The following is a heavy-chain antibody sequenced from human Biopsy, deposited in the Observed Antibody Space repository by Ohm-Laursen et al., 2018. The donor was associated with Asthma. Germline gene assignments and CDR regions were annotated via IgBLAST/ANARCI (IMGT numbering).Heavy chain of an antibody. CDR3: ARSMIVADGSDAFDI. CDR1: AYTFIGYH. J-gene: IGHJ3*02. V-gene: IGHV1-2*06. Sequence: GASVKVSCKASAYTFIGYHLHWVRQAPGEGLEWMGRINPNGGATVYAQKFQGRVTMTRDTSISTAYMEVSRLRSDDTAVYYCARSMIVADGSDAFDIWGQGTMVTVSS. D-gene: IGHD3-22*01. CDR2: INPNGGAT.